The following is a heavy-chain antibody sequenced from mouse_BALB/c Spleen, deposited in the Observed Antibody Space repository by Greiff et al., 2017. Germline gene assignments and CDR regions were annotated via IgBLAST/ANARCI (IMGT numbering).Heavy chain of an antibody. CDR3: ARVGGNPFAY. Sequence: EVMLVESGGGLVKPGGSLKLSCAASGFTFSSYAMSWVRQSPEKRLEWVAEISSGGSYTYYPDTVTGRFTISRDNAKNTLYLEMSSLRSEDTAMYYCARVGGNPFAYWGQGTLVTVSA. J-gene: IGHJ3*01. CDR2: ISSGGSYT. CDR1: GFTFSSYA. V-gene: IGHV5-9-4*01. D-gene: IGHD2-1*01.